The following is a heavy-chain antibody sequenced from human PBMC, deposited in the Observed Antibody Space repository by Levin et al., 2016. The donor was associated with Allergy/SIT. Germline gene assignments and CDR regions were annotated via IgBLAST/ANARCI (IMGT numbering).Heavy chain of an antibody. J-gene: IGHJ4*02. V-gene: IGHV1-46*01. CDR3: ARAGGPFFGGYSYGPPGDY. D-gene: IGHD5-18*01. CDR2: INPSGGST. Sequence: WVRQAPGQGLEWMGIINPSGGSTSYAQKFQGRVTMTTDTSTSTAYMELRSLRSDDTAVYYCARAGGPFFGGYSYGPPGDYWGQGTLVTVSS.